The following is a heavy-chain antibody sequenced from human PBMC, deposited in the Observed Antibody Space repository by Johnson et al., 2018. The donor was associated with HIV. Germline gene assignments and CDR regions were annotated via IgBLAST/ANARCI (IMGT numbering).Heavy chain of an antibody. D-gene: IGHD6-13*01. V-gene: IGHV3-30-3*01. J-gene: IGHJ3*02. Sequence: QVQLVESGGGVVQPGRSLRLSCAASGFTFSSYAMHWVRQAPGKGLEWVAVISYDGSNKYYADSVKGRFTISRDNSKNTLYLQMNSLRAEDTAVYYCARDDLGNPFSSYDAFDIGGQGTMVTGSS. CDR2: ISYDGSNK. CDR1: GFTFSSYA. CDR3: ARDDLGNPFSSYDAFDI.